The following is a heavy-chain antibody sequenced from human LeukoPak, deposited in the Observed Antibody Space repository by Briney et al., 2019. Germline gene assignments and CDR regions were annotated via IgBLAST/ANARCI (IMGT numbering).Heavy chain of an antibody. CDR2: IDSGGST. V-gene: IGHV3-53*01. D-gene: IGHD4-23*01. CDR3: TSYGGYSV. CDR1: GFTVSSNH. Sequence: GGSLRLSCAVSGFTVSSNHMSWVRQAAGKGLEWVSVIDSGGSTFYADSVKGGFTISRDNSKNTLHVQMNSLRVEDTAVYYCTSYGGYSVWGQGTLVTVSS. J-gene: IGHJ4*02.